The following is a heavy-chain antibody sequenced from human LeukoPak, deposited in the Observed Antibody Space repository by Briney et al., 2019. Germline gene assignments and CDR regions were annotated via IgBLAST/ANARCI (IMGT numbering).Heavy chain of an antibody. V-gene: IGHV4-34*01. CDR2: INHGGST. Sequence: PSETLSLTCAVYGGSLSGYYWSWIRQSPGKGLEWIGEINHGGSTNYNPSPKGRVTMSVETSKNHSSLKLSSVPAADTAVYFCAREGRMSMGIEYWGQGTLVTVSS. CDR3: AREGRMSMGIEY. CDR1: GGSLSGYY. J-gene: IGHJ4*02. D-gene: IGHD4/OR15-4a*01.